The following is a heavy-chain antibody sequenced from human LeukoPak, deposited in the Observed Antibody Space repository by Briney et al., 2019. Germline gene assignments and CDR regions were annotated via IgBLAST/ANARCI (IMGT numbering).Heavy chain of an antibody. V-gene: IGHV5-10-1*01. Sequence: GESLRISCKGSGYSFTSYWISWVRQMSGKGLEWMGRVDPSDSYTNYSPSFQGHVSISADKSISTAYLQWRSRKASDTAMYHCGSLFRDDVFDIWGQGTMVTVSS. CDR1: GYSFTSYW. CDR3: GSLFRDDVFDI. J-gene: IGHJ3*02. D-gene: IGHD3-10*01. CDR2: VDPSDSYT.